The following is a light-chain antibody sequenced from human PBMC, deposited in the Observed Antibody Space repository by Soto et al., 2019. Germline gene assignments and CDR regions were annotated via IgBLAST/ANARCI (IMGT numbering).Light chain of an antibody. CDR2: WAS. CDR3: QQYYSAPYT. V-gene: IGKV4-1*01. Sequence: DIVMTQSPDSLAASLGRRATINCRSSQSVFSHYSNNKNYLAWYQQKPGQPPTLLISWASTRVSGVSDRFIGSASGTDFTLTISSLQAEDVAVYYCQQYYSAPYTFGQGTKLEIK. J-gene: IGKJ2*01. CDR1: QSVFSHYSNNKNY.